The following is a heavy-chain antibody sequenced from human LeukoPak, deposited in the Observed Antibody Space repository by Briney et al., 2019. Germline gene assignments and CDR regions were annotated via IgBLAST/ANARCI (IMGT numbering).Heavy chain of an antibody. Sequence: GGSLRLSCAASGFTFSSYGMHWVRQAPGKGLEWVSYISTSSSTIYYADSVKGRFTISRDNSKNTLYLQMNSLRAEDTAVYYCARGGSYLSAFDIWGQGTMVTVSS. CDR1: GFTFSSYG. V-gene: IGHV3-48*01. D-gene: IGHD1-26*01. J-gene: IGHJ3*02. CDR2: ISTSSSTI. CDR3: ARGGSYLSAFDI.